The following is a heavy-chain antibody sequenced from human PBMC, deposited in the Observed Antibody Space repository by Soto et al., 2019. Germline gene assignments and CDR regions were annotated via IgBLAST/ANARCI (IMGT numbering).Heavy chain of an antibody. V-gene: IGHV1-69*14. CDR2: IIPLFGTT. Sequence: QVQLVQSGAEVKKPGSSVKVSCKASGDTFSGYSISWVRQAPGQGLEWMGGIIPLFGTTNYAQRFQGRVTITADKSTSPAYMELSSLKSEDTAIYYCARDLGSGYDPGDYWGQGTLVTVSS. D-gene: IGHD5-12*01. CDR3: ARDLGSGYDPGDY. CDR1: GDTFSGYS. J-gene: IGHJ4*02.